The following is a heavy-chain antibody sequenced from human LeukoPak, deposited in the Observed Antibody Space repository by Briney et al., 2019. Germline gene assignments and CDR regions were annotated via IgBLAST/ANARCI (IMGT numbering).Heavy chain of an antibody. CDR3: ARDRFYDSSGYYGGFDY. CDR1: GYTFTSYG. J-gene: IGHJ4*02. V-gene: IGHV1-18*01. Sequence: ASVKVSCKASGYTFTSYGISWVRQAPGQGREWMGWISAYNGNTNYAQKLQGRVAMTTDTSTSTAYMELRSLRSDDTAVYYCARDRFYDSSGYYGGFDYWGQGTLVTVSS. D-gene: IGHD3-22*01. CDR2: ISAYNGNT.